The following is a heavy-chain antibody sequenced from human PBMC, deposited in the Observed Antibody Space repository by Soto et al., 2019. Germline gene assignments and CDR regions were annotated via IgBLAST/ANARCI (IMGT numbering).Heavy chain of an antibody. CDR3: AAYCSGGSCWRYFDY. J-gene: IGHJ4*02. Sequence: SVKVSCKASGFTFTSSAVQWVRQARGQRLEWIGWIVVGSGNTNYAQKFQERVTITRDMSTSTAYMELSSLRSEDTAVYYCAAYCSGGSCWRYFDYWGQGTLVTVSS. V-gene: IGHV1-58*01. D-gene: IGHD2-15*01. CDR1: GFTFTSSA. CDR2: IVVGSGNT.